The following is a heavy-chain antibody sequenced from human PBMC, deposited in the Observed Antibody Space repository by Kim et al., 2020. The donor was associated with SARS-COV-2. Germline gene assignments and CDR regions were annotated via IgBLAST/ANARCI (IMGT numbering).Heavy chain of an antibody. CDR2: ISYDGSNR. Sequence: GGSLRLSCAASGFTFSSYAMHWVRQAPGKGLEWVAVISYDGSNRYYTDSVKGRFTITRDNSKNTLYLQMNSLRAEDTAMYYCSKDRGHIVVVTATYYIDYWGEGTPVTVSS. J-gene: IGHJ4*02. CDR1: GFTFSSYA. CDR3: SKDRGHIVVVTATYYIDY. D-gene: IGHD2-21*02. V-gene: IGHV3-30*18.